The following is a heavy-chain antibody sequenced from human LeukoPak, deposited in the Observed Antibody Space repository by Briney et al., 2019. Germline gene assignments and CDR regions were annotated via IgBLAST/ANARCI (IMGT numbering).Heavy chain of an antibody. D-gene: IGHD6-19*01. V-gene: IGHV3-48*02. CDR1: GVTFSTYT. Sequence: GGSLRLSCAASGVTFSTYTMNWVRQGPGQGLEWVSYITGTSSTIYYADSVKGRFTVSRDNARNSLYLQMNSLRDEDTAVYYCARVLTDSRGWYHFDYWGQGTLVTVSS. CDR2: ITGTSSTI. J-gene: IGHJ4*02. CDR3: ARVLTDSRGWYHFDY.